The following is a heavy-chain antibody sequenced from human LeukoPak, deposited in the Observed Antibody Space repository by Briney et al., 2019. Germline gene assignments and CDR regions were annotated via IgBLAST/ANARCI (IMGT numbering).Heavy chain of an antibody. CDR3: AREQRDIGISDYFDY. J-gene: IGHJ4*02. V-gene: IGHV4-4*07. Sequence: SETLSLTCTVSGGSISSYYWSWIRQPAGKGLEWIGRIYTSGNTNYNPSLKSRVTLSVDASKNQFSLKLSSVTAADTAVYYCAREQRDIGISDYFDYWGQGTLVTVSS. CDR1: GGSISSYY. D-gene: IGHD2-15*01. CDR2: IYTSGNT.